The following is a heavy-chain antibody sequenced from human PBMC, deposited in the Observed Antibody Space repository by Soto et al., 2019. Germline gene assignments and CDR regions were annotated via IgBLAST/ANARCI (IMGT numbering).Heavy chain of an antibody. V-gene: IGHV4-4*02. J-gene: IGHJ5*02. CDR3: ARTGKFYYYDTTGLPFDP. CDR2: IYHLGRT. D-gene: IGHD3-22*01. Sequence: SETLSLTCTVSGDTLSSTRWWSWVRLSPGKGLEWIGEIYHLGRTNYNPSLKSRVTLSIDKSNNQFSLTLTSVTAADTAVYFCARTGKFYYYDTTGLPFDPWGPGILVTVSS. CDR1: GDTLSSTRW.